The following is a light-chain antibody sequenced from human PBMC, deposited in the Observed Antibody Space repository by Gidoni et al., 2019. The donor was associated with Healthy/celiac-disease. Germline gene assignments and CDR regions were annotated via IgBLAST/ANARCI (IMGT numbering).Light chain of an antibody. CDR2: GAS. V-gene: IGKV3-15*01. J-gene: IGKJ2*01. CDR3: QQYSNWQYT. CDR1: QSIGSS. Sequence: EIVMTQSPATLSMSPGERATLSCRASQSIGSSLAWYQQKFGQAPRLLINGASTRATGIPARFSGSGSGTEFTLTISSLQSEDFAIYYCQQYSNWQYTFGQGTKLEI.